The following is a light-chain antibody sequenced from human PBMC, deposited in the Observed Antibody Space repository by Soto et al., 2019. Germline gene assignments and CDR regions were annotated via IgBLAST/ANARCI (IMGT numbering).Light chain of an antibody. Sequence: AIRMTQSPSSLSASTGDRVTITCRASQGISSYLAWYQQKPGKAPTLLIYAASSLQSGVPSRFSGSGSGTDFTLTISSLQPEDFAAYYCQQSYSTPRTFGQGTKV. J-gene: IGKJ1*01. CDR1: QGISSY. CDR2: AAS. CDR3: QQSYSTPRT. V-gene: IGKV1-8*01.